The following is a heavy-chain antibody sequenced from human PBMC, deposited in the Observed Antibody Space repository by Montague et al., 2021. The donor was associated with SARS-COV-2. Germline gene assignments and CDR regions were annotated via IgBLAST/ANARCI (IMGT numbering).Heavy chain of an antibody. CDR3: ARDLEPQVWPLSLGY. J-gene: IGHJ4*02. CDR1: GDSVSSNIAT. Sequence: CAISGDSVSSNIATWNWIRQSPSRGLEWLGRTYYRSKWYNDYAESVKSRITIDPDTSKNQFSLKLTSVTAADTAVYFCARDLEPQVWPLSLGYWGQGILVTVSS. V-gene: IGHV6-1*01. CDR2: TYYRSKWYN. D-gene: IGHD5-18*01.